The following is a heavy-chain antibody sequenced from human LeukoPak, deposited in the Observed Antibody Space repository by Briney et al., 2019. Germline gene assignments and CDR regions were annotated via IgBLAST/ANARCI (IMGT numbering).Heavy chain of an antibody. CDR1: GFTFSDYY. Sequence: GGSLRLSCAASGFTFSDYYMSWIRQAPGKGLEWVSYISSSDSTIYYADSVKGRFTISRDNAKNSLYLQMNSLRAEDTAVYYCAKYSSSSIYFDYWGQGTLVTVSS. D-gene: IGHD6-6*01. V-gene: IGHV3-11*04. CDR2: ISSSDSTI. J-gene: IGHJ4*02. CDR3: AKYSSSSIYFDY.